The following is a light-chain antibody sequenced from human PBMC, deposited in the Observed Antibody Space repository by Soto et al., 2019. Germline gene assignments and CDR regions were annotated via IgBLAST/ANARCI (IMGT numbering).Light chain of an antibody. CDR3: QQSLGIPYT. CDR2: AAS. CDR1: QGISTY. Sequence: DIQMTQSPSSLSASVGDRVTITCRASQGISTYLNWYQQKPGKAPKLLIYAASTLQSGVPSRFSGSGSGTDFTLTISSLQPEDFATYYCQQSLGIPYTFGQGTRLEIK. V-gene: IGKV1-39*01. J-gene: IGKJ2*01.